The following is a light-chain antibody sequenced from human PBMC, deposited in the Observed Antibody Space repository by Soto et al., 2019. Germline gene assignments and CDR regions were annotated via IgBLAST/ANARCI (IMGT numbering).Light chain of an antibody. CDR3: SSYTSTTTRV. Sequence: QSVLTQPASVSGSPGQSITISCTGTSSDVGGYNYVSWYQQHPGKGPKLMIYEVSNRPSGVSNRFSGSKSGNTATLTISGLQAEEDADYYCSSYTSTTTRVFGTGTKVTGL. CDR1: SSDVGGYNY. V-gene: IGLV2-14*03. CDR2: EVS. J-gene: IGLJ1*01.